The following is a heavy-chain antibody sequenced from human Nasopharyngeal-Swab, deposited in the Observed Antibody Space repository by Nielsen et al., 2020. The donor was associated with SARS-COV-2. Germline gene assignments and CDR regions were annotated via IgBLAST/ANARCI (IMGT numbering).Heavy chain of an antibody. CDR2: IKSRAAGGTT. J-gene: IGHJ6*04. CDR3: TTYSSGWL. V-gene: IGHV3-15*01. Sequence: GESLKISCATSGFTFSTAWMSWVRQAPGKGPEWVGRIKSRAAGGTTDYAAPVIGRFTVSRDDSESTLYLQMSSLKTEDTAVYYCTTYSSGWLWGKGTTVTVSS. D-gene: IGHD6-19*01. CDR1: GFTFSTAW.